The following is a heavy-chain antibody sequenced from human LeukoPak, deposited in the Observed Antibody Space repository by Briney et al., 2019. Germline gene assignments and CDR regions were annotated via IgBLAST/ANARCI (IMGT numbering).Heavy chain of an antibody. CDR1: GGSISSGGYY. D-gene: IGHD5-18*01. CDR3: ARDNGYSYGFDYMDV. V-gene: IGHV4-31*03. CDR2: IYYSGST. Sequence: SETLSLTCTVSGGSISSGGYYWSWIRQHPGKGLEWIGYIYYSGSTYYNPSLKSRVTISVDTSKNQFSLKLSSVTAADTAVYYCARDNGYSYGFDYMDVWGKGTTVTVSS. J-gene: IGHJ6*03.